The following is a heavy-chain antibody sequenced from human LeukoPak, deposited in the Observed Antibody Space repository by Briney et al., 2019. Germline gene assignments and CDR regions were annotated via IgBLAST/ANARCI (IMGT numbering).Heavy chain of an antibody. D-gene: IGHD3-22*01. Sequence: PGGSLRLSCAASGFTFSDYYMSWIRQAPGKGLEWVSYISSSSSTIYYADSVKGRFTISRDNAKNSLYLQMNSLRAEDTAVYYCARGGPPRAAWLLLVGWFDPWGQGTLVTVSS. CDR2: ISSSSSTI. CDR1: GFTFSDYY. J-gene: IGHJ5*02. CDR3: ARGGPPRAAWLLLVGWFDP. V-gene: IGHV3-11*04.